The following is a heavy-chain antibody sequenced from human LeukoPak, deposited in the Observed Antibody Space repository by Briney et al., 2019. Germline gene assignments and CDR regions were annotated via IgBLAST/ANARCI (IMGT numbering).Heavy chain of an antibody. Sequence: GGSLRLSCAASGFTFSSYAMSWVRQAPGKGLEWVSAISGSGGSTYYADSVKGRFTISRDNSKNTLYLQMNSLRAEDTAAYYCAKGISSGWYYFDYWGQGTLVTVSS. D-gene: IGHD6-19*01. CDR3: AKGISSGWYYFDY. CDR2: ISGSGGST. J-gene: IGHJ4*02. CDR1: GFTFSSYA. V-gene: IGHV3-23*01.